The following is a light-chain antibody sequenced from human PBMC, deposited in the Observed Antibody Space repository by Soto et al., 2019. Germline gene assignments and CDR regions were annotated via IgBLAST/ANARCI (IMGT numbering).Light chain of an antibody. CDR2: AAS. J-gene: IGKJ1*01. CDR1: QSVTSDY. V-gene: IGKV3-20*01. CDR3: QQYGRSRT. Sequence: EIVLTQSPGTLSLSPGERATLSCRASQSVTSDYLAWYQQRPGQAPRLLIFAASTRATGIPDRFSGGGSGTDFTLTISRLEHEDSAVYYCQQYGRSRTFGQGTKV.